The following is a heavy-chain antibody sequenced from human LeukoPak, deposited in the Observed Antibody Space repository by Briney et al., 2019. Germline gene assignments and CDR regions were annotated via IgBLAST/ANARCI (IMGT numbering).Heavy chain of an antibody. Sequence: ASVKVSCKASGYTFTSYYMHWVRQAPGQGLEWMGIINPSGGSTSYAQKFQGRVTMTRNTSISTAYMELSSLRSEDTAVYYCARGPTGYSSSWYGGRLEFDYWGQGTLVTVSS. D-gene: IGHD6-13*01. V-gene: IGHV1-46*01. J-gene: IGHJ4*02. CDR1: GYTFTSYY. CDR3: ARGPTGYSSSWYGGRLEFDY. CDR2: INPSGGST.